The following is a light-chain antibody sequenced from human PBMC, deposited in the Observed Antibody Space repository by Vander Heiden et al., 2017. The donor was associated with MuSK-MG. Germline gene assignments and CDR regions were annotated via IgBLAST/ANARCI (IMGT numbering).Light chain of an antibody. J-gene: IGLJ2*01. V-gene: IGLV3-1*01. CDR2: QDS. CDR3: QAWDSSTVV. CDR1: KLGDKY. Sequence: SYALTRPRSLSLSPGQTASITCSGDKLGDKYACWYQQKPGQSPVLVIYQDSKRPSGIPERFSGSNSGKTANLTISGTQAMDEADDYCQAWDSSTVVFGGGTKLTVL.